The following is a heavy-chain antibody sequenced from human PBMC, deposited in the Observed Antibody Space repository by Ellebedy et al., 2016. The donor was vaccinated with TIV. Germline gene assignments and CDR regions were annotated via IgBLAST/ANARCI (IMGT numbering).Heavy chain of an antibody. CDR3: ARRYSSGGACYFDY. CDR1: GYSFTSYW. V-gene: IGHV5-51*01. Sequence: GESLKISXKGSGYSFTSYWIGWVRQMPGKGLEWMGIIYPGDSDTRYSPSFQGQVSISVDKSITTAYLQWSSLEASDTAIYYCARRYSSGGACYFDYWGQGTLVTVSS. J-gene: IGHJ4*02. CDR2: IYPGDSDT. D-gene: IGHD6-25*01.